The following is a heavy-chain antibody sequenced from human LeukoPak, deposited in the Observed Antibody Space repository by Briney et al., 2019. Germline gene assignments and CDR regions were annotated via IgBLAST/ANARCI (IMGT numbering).Heavy chain of an antibody. CDR3: ARDSYGGNWSLGY. CDR2: VNPNSGGT. J-gene: IGHJ4*02. CDR1: EFTFTGYY. D-gene: IGHD4-23*01. V-gene: IGHV1-2*02. Sequence: ASMKLSCKASEFTFTGYYIHWVRQAPGQGLEWMGWVNPNSGGTNYAQMFQGRVTMTRDTSLSTAYMELSWLRSDDTAVYYCARDSYGGNWSLGYWGQGTLVTVSS.